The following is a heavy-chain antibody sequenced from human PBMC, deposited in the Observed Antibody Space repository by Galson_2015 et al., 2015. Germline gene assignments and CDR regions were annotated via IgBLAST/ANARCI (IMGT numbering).Heavy chain of an antibody. D-gene: IGHD6-25*01. V-gene: IGHV1-3*01. J-gene: IGHJ6*02. CDR1: GYTFTSYA. Sequence: SVKVSCKASGYTFTSYAMHWVRQAPGQRLEWMGWINAGNGNTKYSQKFQGRVTITRGTSASTAYMELSSLRSEDTAVYYCARVAPPLSAPPCGMGACRQGTTVTVS. CDR2: INAGNGNT. CDR3: ARVAPPLSAPPCGMGA.